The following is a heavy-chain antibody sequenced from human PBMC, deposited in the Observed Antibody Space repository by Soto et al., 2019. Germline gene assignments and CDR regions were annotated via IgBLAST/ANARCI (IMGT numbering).Heavy chain of an antibody. CDR2: IYYSGST. J-gene: IGHJ6*02. Sequence: PSETLSFTCSVSRGSVSSATYYWNWMRQPPGTPHEWIGYIYYSGSTNYNPSLKSRVTISLDTSNDRFSLRLSSVTAADTAVYYCAQPRDNNINYYYAQDVWGPGTTVTGSS. D-gene: IGHD1-20*01. V-gene: IGHV4-61*01. CDR3: AQPRDNNINYYYAQDV. CDR1: RGSVSSATYY.